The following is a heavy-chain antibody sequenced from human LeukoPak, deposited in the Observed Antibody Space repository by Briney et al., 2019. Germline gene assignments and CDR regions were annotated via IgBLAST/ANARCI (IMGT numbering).Heavy chain of an antibody. V-gene: IGHV1-2*02. D-gene: IGHD3/OR15-3a*01. CDR3: ARGFFRHRSFDY. CDR2: INPNSGGT. J-gene: IGHJ4*02. CDR1: GYTFTGYY. Sequence: ASVKVSCKPSGYTFTGYYMHWVRQAPGQGLEWMGWINPNSGGTNYAQKFQGRVTMTRDTSISTAYMELSRLRSDDTAVYYCARGFFRHRSFDYWGQGTLVTVSS.